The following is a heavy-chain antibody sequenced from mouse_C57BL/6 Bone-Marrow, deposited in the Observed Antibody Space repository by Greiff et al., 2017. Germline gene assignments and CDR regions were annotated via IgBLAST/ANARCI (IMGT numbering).Heavy chain of an antibody. V-gene: IGHV1-76*01. CDR1: GYTFTDYY. CDR3: AEGGQGSDRDY. J-gene: IGHJ4*01. CDR2: IYPGSGNT. Sequence: VQLQQSGAELVRPGASVKLSCKASGYTFTDYYINWVKQRPGQGLEWIARIYPGSGNTYYNEKFKGKATLTAEKSSSTAYMQLSSLTSEDSAVYFCAEGGQGSDRDYWGQGTSVTVSS. D-gene: IGHD3-2*02.